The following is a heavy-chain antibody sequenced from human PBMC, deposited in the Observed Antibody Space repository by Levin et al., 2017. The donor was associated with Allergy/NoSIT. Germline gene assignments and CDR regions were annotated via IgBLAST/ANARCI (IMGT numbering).Heavy chain of an antibody. CDR1: GDSLTSGNYY. Sequence: SETLSLTCIVSGDSLTSGNYYWSWIRQTPGKGLEWIGYVYYTGTTYYHPSLKSRVTMSLDTSKNQFSLNLTSVTAANTAVYYCARDTGTYGATDAWGPGTLVTVSS. CDR2: VYYTGTT. V-gene: IGHV4-61*01. CDR3: ARDTGTYGATDA. D-gene: IGHD1-1*01. J-gene: IGHJ4*02.